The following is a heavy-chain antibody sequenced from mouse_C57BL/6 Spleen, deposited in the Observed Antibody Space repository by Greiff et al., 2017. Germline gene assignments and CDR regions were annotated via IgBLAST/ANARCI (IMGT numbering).Heavy chain of an antibody. CDR3: ASIATVGYFDV. D-gene: IGHD1-1*01. CDR2: IYPGGGYT. CDR1: GYTFTNYW. V-gene: IGHV1-63*01. J-gene: IGHJ1*03. Sequence: QVQLQQSGAELVRPGTSVKMSCKASGYTFTNYWIGWAKQRPGHGLEWIGDIYPGGGYTNYNEKFKGKATLTADKSSSTSYMQFSSLTTEDSAIYYCASIATVGYFDVWGTGTTVTVSS.